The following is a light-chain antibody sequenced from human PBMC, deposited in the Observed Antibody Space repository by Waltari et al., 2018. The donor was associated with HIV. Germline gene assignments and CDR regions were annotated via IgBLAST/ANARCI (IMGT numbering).Light chain of an antibody. V-gene: IGLV8-61*01. J-gene: IGLJ3*02. CDR1: PGSGSPIYY. Sequence: QTVVTQEPSFSVSPGGTVTLTCGLSPGSGSPIYYPRWYQQTPGQAPRTLIYSTNTRSSGVPDRFSGSILGNKAALTITGAQADDESDYYCVLFMGNGIWVFGGGTKLTVL. CDR3: VLFMGNGIWV. CDR2: STN.